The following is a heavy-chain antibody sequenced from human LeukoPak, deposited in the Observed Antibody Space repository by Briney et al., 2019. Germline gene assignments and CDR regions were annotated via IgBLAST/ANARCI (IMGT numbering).Heavy chain of an antibody. CDR2: INHSGST. CDR3: VQDYYGSGSYWYFDY. D-gene: IGHD3-10*01. CDR1: GGSFSGYY. Sequence: PSETLSLTCAVYGGSFSGYYWSWIRRPPGKGLEWIGEINHSGSTNYNPSLKSRVTISVDTSKNQFSLKLSSVTAADTAVYYCVQDYYGSGSYWYFDYWGQGTLVTVSS. V-gene: IGHV4-34*01. J-gene: IGHJ4*02.